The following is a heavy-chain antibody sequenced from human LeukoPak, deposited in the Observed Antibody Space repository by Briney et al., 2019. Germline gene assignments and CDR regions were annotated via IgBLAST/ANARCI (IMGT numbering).Heavy chain of an antibody. Sequence: GESLKISCKGSGYSFTSYWIGWVRQMPGKGLEWMGIIYPGDSDTRYSPSFQGQVTISADKSISTAYLQWSGLKASDTAMYYCARPTYYYDSSGYYHNWFDPWGQGTLVTVSS. V-gene: IGHV5-51*01. CDR3: ARPTYYYDSSGYYHNWFDP. CDR2: IYPGDSDT. J-gene: IGHJ5*02. D-gene: IGHD3-22*01. CDR1: GYSFTSYW.